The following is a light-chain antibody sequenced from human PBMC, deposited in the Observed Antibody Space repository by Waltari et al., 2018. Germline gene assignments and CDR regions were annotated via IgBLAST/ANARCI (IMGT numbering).Light chain of an antibody. CDR3: MQALQTPGT. CDR1: QGLLHSNGDND. V-gene: IGKV2-28*01. Sequence: DIVMTQSPLSLPVTPGEPASISCRSSQGLLHSNGDNDLDWYLQKPGQSPQLLFYLGSNLASGVPDRFSGSGAGTDFTLKSSRLVAEDVGVYYCMQALQTPGTCGQGTKVEIK. CDR2: LGS. J-gene: IGKJ1*01.